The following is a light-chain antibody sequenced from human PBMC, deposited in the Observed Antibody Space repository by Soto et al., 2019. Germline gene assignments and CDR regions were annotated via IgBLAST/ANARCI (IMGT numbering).Light chain of an antibody. CDR2: EVS. J-gene: IGLJ1*01. V-gene: IGLV2-14*01. CDR3: SSYTSSSTFV. Sequence: QSVLTQPASVSGSPGQSITISCTGTSSDVGAYNYVSWYQHHPGKAPKLIIYEVSNRPSGLSNRFSGSKSGNTASLTISGLQAEDEADYYCSSYTSSSTFVFGTGIKLTVL. CDR1: SSDVGAYNY.